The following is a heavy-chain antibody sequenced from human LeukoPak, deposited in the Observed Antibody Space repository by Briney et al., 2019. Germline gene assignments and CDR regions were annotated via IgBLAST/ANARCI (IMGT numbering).Heavy chain of an antibody. CDR1: GYTFTSYY. CDR3: TRTYTSSSPFDY. CDR2: INPSGGST. V-gene: IGHV1-46*01. J-gene: IGHJ4*02. D-gene: IGHD6-6*01. Sequence: ASVKVSCKASGYTFTSYYMHWVRQAPGQGLEWMGVINPSGGSTSYTQKFQGRVTMTRDTSTSTVYMELSSLKSEDTAVYYCTRTYTSSSPFDYWGQGTLVTVSS.